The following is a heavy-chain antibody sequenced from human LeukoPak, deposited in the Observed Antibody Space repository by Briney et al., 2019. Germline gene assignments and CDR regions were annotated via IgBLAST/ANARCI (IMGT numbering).Heavy chain of an antibody. J-gene: IGHJ4*02. D-gene: IGHD3-9*01. CDR3: ARSGGVLRYFGWLFPPGY. Sequence: TGVSLRRSCSASGFTFSSYYMHWVRQAPGKGLVWVSRINSDGSSTSYADSVKGRFTISRDNAKNTLYLQMNSLRAEDTAVYYCARSGGVLRYFGWLFPPGYWGQGTLVTVSS. CDR2: INSDGSST. CDR1: GFTFSSYY. V-gene: IGHV3-74*01.